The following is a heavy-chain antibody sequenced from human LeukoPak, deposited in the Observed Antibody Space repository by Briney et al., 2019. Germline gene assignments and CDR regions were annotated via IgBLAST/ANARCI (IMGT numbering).Heavy chain of an antibody. CDR1: GFTFSSYA. Sequence: PGGSLRLSCAASGFTFSSYAMSWVRQAPGKGLEWVSAISGSGGSTYYADSVKGRFTISRDNSKNTLYLQMNSLRAEDTAVYYCAKGESSRGFLEKRGDYWGQGTLVTVSS. V-gene: IGHV3-23*01. D-gene: IGHD3-3*01. CDR3: AKGESSRGFLEKRGDY. CDR2: ISGSGGST. J-gene: IGHJ4*02.